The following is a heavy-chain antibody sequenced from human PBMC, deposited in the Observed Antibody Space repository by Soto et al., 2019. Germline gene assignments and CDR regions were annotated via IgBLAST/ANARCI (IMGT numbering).Heavy chain of an antibody. CDR2: IWYDGSNK. CDR3: ARDLSGSYRPEPIYYGMDV. CDR1: GFTFSSYG. Sequence: PGGSLRLSCAASGFTFSSYGMHWVRQAPGKGLGWVAVIWYDGSNKYYADSVKGRFTISRDNSKNTLYLQMNSLRAEDTAVYYCARDLSGSYRPEPIYYGMDVWGQGTTVTVSS. D-gene: IGHD1-26*01. V-gene: IGHV3-33*01. J-gene: IGHJ6*02.